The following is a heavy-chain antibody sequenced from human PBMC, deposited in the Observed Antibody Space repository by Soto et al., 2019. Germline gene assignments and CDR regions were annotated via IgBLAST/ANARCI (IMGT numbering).Heavy chain of an antibody. D-gene: IGHD6-19*01. CDR1: GFSFVNYA. V-gene: IGHV3-23*01. J-gene: IGHJ5*02. CDR3: ATSSRHCPSAIQAFFDP. CDR2: LRGSGTST. Sequence: GGSLRLSCAASGFSFVNYAMNWVRQAPGKGLEWVSCLRGSGTSTYYADSVKCRFTISGDNSRDTLFLQMNSLTTDDTTVYYCATSSRHCPSAIQAFFDPWGLGTLVTVSS.